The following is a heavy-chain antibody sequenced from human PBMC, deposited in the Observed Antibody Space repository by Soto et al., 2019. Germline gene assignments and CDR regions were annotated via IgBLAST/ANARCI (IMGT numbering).Heavy chain of an antibody. CDR3: AKLKYSGSYVDY. CDR2: ISGSGGST. Sequence: GGSLRLSCAASGFTFSSYAMSWVRQAPGKGLEWVSAISGSGGSTYYADSVKGRFTISRDNSKTTLYLQMNSLRAEDTAVYYCAKLKYSGSYVDYWGQGTLVTVSS. J-gene: IGHJ4*02. CDR1: GFTFSSYA. V-gene: IGHV3-23*01. D-gene: IGHD1-26*01.